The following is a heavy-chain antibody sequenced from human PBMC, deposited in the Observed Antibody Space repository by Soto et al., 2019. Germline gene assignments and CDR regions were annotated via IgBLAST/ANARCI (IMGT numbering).Heavy chain of an antibody. V-gene: IGHV3-23*01. Sequence: EVQMLESGGGLVQPGGSLRLSSAASGFTFSNYAMNWVRQAPGKGLEWVSAISGSGGSTYYADSVKGRFTIYRDNSKNTLYLQMNSLRAEDTAVYYCAKGASFDYWGQGTLVTVSS. CDR2: ISGSGGST. CDR1: GFTFSNYA. CDR3: AKGASFDY. J-gene: IGHJ4*02.